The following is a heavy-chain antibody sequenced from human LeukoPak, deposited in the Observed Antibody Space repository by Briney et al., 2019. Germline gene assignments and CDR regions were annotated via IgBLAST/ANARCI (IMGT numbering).Heavy chain of an antibody. V-gene: IGHV1-18*01. D-gene: IGHD3-9*01. CDR3: ARGWRLRYFDWLLSPDYYGMDV. J-gene: IGHJ6*02. CDR1: GYTFTSYG. Sequence: GASVKVSCKASGYTFTSYGISWVRQAPGQGLEWMGWISPYNGNTNYAPKLQGRLTMTTDTSTSTAYMELRSLRSDDTAVYYCARGWRLRYFDWLLSPDYYGMDVWGQGTTVTVSS. CDR2: ISPYNGNT.